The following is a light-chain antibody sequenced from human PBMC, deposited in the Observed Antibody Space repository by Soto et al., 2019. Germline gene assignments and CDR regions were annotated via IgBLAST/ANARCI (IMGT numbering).Light chain of an antibody. CDR3: QQYGGSPPFT. V-gene: IGKV3-20*01. J-gene: IGKJ5*01. CDR1: QSISSGY. CDR2: GTS. Sequence: EVVLTQSPGTLSLSPGERATLSCRASQSISSGYLAWYCQKPGQAPRLLIYGTSNRATGIPDRFSGSGSGTDFTLTISRLETEDFAVYYCQQYGGSPPFTFGQGTRLEI.